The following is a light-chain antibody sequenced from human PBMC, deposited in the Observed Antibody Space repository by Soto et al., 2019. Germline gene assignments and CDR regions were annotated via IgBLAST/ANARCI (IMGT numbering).Light chain of an antibody. Sequence: IQLTQSPSSLSASVGDRVTITCRASQGISNYLAWYQQKPGKTPRLLIYGATTLQSGVPSRFSGSGSGTDIALTISSLQPEDFATYYCQQLKSYVTFGQGTRLEIK. CDR2: GAT. CDR1: QGISNY. CDR3: QQLKSYVT. J-gene: IGKJ5*01. V-gene: IGKV1-9*01.